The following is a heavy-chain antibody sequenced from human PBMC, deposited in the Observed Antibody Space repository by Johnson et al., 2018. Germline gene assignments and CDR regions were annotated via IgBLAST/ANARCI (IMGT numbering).Heavy chain of an antibody. D-gene: IGHD5/OR15-5a*01. Sequence: VQLVESGGGLVKPGGSLRLSCAASGFTFSSYSMNWVRQAPGKGLEWVSSISSSSSYIYYADSVKGRFTISRDNAKNSLYLQMNSLRAEDTAGYYCARNSPISRYDAFDIWGQGTMVTVSS. CDR1: GFTFSSYS. CDR2: ISSSSSYI. CDR3: ARNSPISRYDAFDI. V-gene: IGHV3-21*01. J-gene: IGHJ3*02.